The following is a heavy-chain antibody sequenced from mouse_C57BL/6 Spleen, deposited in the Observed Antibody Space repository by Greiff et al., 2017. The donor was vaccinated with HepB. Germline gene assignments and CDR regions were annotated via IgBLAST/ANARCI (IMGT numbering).Heavy chain of an antibody. V-gene: IGHV10-1*01. J-gene: IGHJ4*01. D-gene: IGHD2-4*01. Sequence: EVKLVESGGGLVQPKGSLKLSCAASGFSFNTYAMNWVRQAPGKGLEWVARIRSKSNNYATYYADSVKDRFTISRDDSESMLYLQMNNLKTEDTAMYYCVRQGGLREYAMDYWGQGTSVTVSS. CDR2: IRSKSNNYAT. CDR3: VRQGGLREYAMDY. CDR1: GFSFNTYA.